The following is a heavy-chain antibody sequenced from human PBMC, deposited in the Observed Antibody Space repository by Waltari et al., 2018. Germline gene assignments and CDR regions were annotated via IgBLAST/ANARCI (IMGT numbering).Heavy chain of an antibody. CDR3: AKGGQNYRERELLWFGESVYYFDY. CDR1: GFTFSSYA. V-gene: IGHV3-23*01. J-gene: IGHJ4*02. D-gene: IGHD3-10*01. Sequence: EVQLLESGGGLVQPGGSLRLSCAASGFTFSSYALSWVRPAPGKGLGWVSAISGSGGSTYYADSVKGRFTISRDNSKNTLYLQMNSLRAEDTAVYYCAKGGQNYRERELLWFGESVYYFDYWGQGTLVTVSS. CDR2: ISGSGGST.